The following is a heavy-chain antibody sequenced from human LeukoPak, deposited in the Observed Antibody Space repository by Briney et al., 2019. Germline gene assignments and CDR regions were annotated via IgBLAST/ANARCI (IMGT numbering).Heavy chain of an antibody. D-gene: IGHD3-3*01. CDR1: GGSISSSSYY. Sequence: SETLSLTCTVSGGSISSSSYYWGWIRQPPGKGLEWIGSIYYSGSTYYNPSLKSRVTISVDTSKNQFSLKLSSVTAADTAVYYCARHKGEGSGYYTIYYYYYYMDVWGKGTTVTVSS. V-gene: IGHV4-39*01. CDR3: ARHKGEGSGYYTIYYYYYYMDV. J-gene: IGHJ6*03. CDR2: IYYSGST.